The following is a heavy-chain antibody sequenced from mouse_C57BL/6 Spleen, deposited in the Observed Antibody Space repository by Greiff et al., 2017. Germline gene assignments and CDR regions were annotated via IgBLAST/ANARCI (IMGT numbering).Heavy chain of an antibody. CDR3: ASDDYGRFAY. Sequence: QVQLQQSGAELMKPGASVKLSCKATGYTFTGYWIEWVKQRPGHGLEWIGEILPGSGSTNYHEKFKGKATFTADAPSNTAYMQLSSLTTEDSAIYCCASDDYGRFAYWGQGTLVTVAA. CDR2: ILPGSGST. J-gene: IGHJ3*01. CDR1: GYTFTGYW. D-gene: IGHD2-4*01. V-gene: IGHV1-9*01.